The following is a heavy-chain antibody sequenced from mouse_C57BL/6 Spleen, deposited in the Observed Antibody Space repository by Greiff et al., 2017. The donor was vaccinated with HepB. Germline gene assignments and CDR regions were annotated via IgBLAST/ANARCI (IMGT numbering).Heavy chain of an antibody. CDR3: ARGIYYYGSSLFDV. CDR2: ISYDGSN. CDR1: GYSITSGYY. J-gene: IGHJ1*03. D-gene: IGHD1-1*01. V-gene: IGHV3-6*01. Sequence: EVQLQQSGPGLVKPSQSLSLTCSVTGYSITSGYYWNWIRQFPGNKLEWMGYISYDGSNNYNPSLKNRISITRDTSKNQFFLKLNSVTTEDTATYYCARGIYYYGSSLFDVWGTGTTVTVSS.